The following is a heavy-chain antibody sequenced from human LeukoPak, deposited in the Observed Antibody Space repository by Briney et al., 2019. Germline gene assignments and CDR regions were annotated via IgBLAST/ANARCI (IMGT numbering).Heavy chain of an antibody. V-gene: IGHV3-64*01. CDR2: ISSNGGST. CDR1: GFTFNTYA. Sequence: PGGSLRLSCTASGFTFNTYAMHWVRQAPGKGLEYVSAISSNGGSTYYANSVKGRFTIFRDNSKNTLYLQMGSLRIEDMAIYYCARTRSGYTYSSPDYWGQGTLVTVSS. D-gene: IGHD5-18*01. CDR3: ARTRSGYTYSSPDY. J-gene: IGHJ4*02.